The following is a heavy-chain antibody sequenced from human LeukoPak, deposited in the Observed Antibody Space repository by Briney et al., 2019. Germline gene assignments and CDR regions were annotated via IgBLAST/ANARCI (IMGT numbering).Heavy chain of an antibody. CDR2: INSDGSST. V-gene: IGHV3-74*01. CDR1: GFTFSTYW. CDR3: ARSPNCGGDCF. J-gene: IGHJ4*02. D-gene: IGHD2-21*02. Sequence: GGSLRLSCAASGFTFSTYWMHWVRQAPGKGLVWVSRINSDGSSTTYADSVKGRFTNSRDNAKNTLYLQMNSLRAEDTALYYCARSPNCGGDCFWGQGTLVTVSS.